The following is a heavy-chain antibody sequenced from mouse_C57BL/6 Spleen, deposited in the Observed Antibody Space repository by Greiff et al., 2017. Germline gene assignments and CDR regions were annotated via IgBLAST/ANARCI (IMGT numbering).Heavy chain of an antibody. V-gene: IGHV1-15*01. Sequence: SGAELVRPGASVTLSCKASGYTFTDYEMHWVKQTPVHGLEWIGAIDPETGGTAYNQKFKGKAILTADNSSSTAYMELRSLTSEDSAVYYCTRDDYDEKGPFYFDYWGQGTTLTVSS. CDR1: GYTFTDYE. D-gene: IGHD2-4*01. CDR2: IDPETGGT. CDR3: TRDDYDEKGPFYFDY. J-gene: IGHJ2*01.